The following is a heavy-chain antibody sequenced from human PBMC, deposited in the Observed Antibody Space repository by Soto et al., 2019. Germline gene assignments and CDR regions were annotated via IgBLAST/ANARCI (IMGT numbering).Heavy chain of an antibody. J-gene: IGHJ6*03. Sequence: GGSLRLSCAASGFTFSSYAMHWVRQAPGKGLEYVSAISSNGGSTYYANSVKGRFTISRDNSKNTLYLQMGSLRAEDMAVYYCARDTRYCSSTSCFVYYYYMDVWGKGTTVTVSS. V-gene: IGHV3-64*01. D-gene: IGHD2-2*01. CDR1: GFTFSSYA. CDR3: ARDTRYCSSTSCFVYYYYMDV. CDR2: ISSNGGST.